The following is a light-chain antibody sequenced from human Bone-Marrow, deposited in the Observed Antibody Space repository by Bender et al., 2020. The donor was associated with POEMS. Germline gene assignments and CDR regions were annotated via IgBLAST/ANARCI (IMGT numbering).Light chain of an antibody. CDR1: VNDVGAYSY. J-gene: IGLJ2*01. CDR2: ELT. CDR3: SSYTGSGTVV. V-gene: IGLV2-14*01. Sequence: QSALTQPASVSGSPGQSITVSCTGTVNDVGAYSYVSWYQQHPGKVPKLIIYELTTRPSGVSDRFSGSKSGNTASLTISGLQAEDEADYFCSSYTGSGTVVFGGGTKLTVL.